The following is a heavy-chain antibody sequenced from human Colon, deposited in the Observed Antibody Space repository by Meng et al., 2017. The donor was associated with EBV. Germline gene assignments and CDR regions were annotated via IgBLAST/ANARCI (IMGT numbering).Heavy chain of an antibody. Sequence: VRLRQYWSVFNKPGAQVKVSCKASGYPFTSYAMNWVRQAPGQGLEWMGWINTNTGNPTYAQGFTGRFVFSLDTSVSTAYLQISSLKAEDTAVYYCARETLGYCSSTSCYIGPPDYWGQGTLVTVSS. J-gene: IGHJ4*02. CDR2: INTNTGNP. CDR1: GYPFTSYA. D-gene: IGHD2-2*01. CDR3: ARETLGYCSSTSCYIGPPDY. V-gene: IGHV7-4-1*02.